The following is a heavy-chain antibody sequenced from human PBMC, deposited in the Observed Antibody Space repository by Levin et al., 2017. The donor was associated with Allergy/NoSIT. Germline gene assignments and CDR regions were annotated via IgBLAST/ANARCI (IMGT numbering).Heavy chain of an antibody. CDR2: IFYSGST. D-gene: IGHD2-15*01. CDR3: ARVSGTYCSGDNCYRYFDY. CDR1: GGSISSGGHY. V-gene: IGHV4-31*02. Sequence: SETLSLTCTVSGGSISSGGHYWSWIRQHPGKGLEWIGYIFYSGSTYYNPSLKSRLTISVDTSKNQFSLKLTSVTAADTAVYYCARVSGTYCSGDNCYRYFDYWGQGTLVTVSS. J-gene: IGHJ4*02.